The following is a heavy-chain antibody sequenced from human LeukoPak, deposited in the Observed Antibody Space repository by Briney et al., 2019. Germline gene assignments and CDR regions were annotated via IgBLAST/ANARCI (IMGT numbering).Heavy chain of an antibody. Sequence: ASVKVSCKASGYTFTSYAMHWVRQAPGQRLEWMGWINAGNGNTKYSQKFQGRVTMTTDTSTSTAYMELRSLRSDDTAMYYCARDNSNWFDPWGQGTLVTVSS. V-gene: IGHV1-3*01. CDR3: ARDNSNWFDP. CDR2: INAGNGNT. J-gene: IGHJ5*02. CDR1: GYTFTSYA.